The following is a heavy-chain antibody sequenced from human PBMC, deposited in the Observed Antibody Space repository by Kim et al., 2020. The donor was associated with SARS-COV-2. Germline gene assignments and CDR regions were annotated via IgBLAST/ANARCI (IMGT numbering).Heavy chain of an antibody. CDR3: ARDGITGTRVYYYYYMDV. J-gene: IGHJ6*03. V-gene: IGHV4-4*07. D-gene: IGHD1-7*01. CDR1: GGSISSYY. CDR2: IYTSGST. Sequence: SQTLSLTCTVSGGSISSYYWSWIRQPAGKGLEWIGRIYTSGSTNYNPSLKSRVTMSVDTSKNQFSLKLSSVTAADTAVYYCARDGITGTRVYYYYYMDVWGKGTTVTVSS.